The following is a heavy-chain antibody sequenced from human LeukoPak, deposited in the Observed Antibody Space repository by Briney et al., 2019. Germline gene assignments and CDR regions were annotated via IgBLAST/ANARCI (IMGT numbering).Heavy chain of an antibody. CDR3: AAGGPDSSGYGDIFDY. D-gene: IGHD5-18*01. V-gene: IGHV1-58*02. CDR2: IVVGSGNT. J-gene: IGHJ4*02. CDR1: GFTFITST. Sequence: SVKVSCKASGFTFITSTIQWVRQARGQRLEWIGWIVVGSGNTNYAQKFQERVTIARDMSTSTAYMELSSLRSEDTAVYYCAAGGPDSSGYGDIFDYWGQGTLVTVSS.